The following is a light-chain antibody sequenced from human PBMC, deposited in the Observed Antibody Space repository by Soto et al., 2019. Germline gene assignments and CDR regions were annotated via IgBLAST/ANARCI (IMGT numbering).Light chain of an antibody. CDR2: EVI. CDR3: CSYTTDSTLVV. CDR1: SSDIGIYNL. J-gene: IGLJ2*01. V-gene: IGLV2-14*02. Sequence: QSALTQPASVSGSPGQSITISCTGTSSDIGIYNLVSWYQQHPGKAPKLMIYEVIKRPSGVSNRFSGSKSGITASLTISGLQAEDEADYYCCSYTTDSTLVVFGGGTKLTVL.